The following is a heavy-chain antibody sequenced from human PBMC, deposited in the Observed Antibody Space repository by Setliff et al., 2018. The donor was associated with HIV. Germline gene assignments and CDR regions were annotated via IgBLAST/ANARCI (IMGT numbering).Heavy chain of an antibody. CDR2: ISSSGSTI. V-gene: IGHV3-48*03. D-gene: IGHD3-3*01. CDR3: AREGRITSFGVIIPGSNALDV. J-gene: IGHJ6*02. CDR1: KFTFSSYE. Sequence: GGSLRLSCAASKFTFSSYEMNWVRQAPGKGLEWVSYISSSGSTIYYADSVKGRFTISRDNAKNSLYLQMNSLRAEDTAVYYCAREGRITSFGVIIPGSNALDVWGQGTTVTVSS.